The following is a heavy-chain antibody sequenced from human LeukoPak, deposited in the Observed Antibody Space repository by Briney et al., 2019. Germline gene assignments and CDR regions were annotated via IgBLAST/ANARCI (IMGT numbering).Heavy chain of an antibody. D-gene: IGHD2-2*01. CDR3: ARDYCRTTSCLES. CDR1: GFTFNSYA. V-gene: IGHV3-33*01. Sequence: GGSLRLPCAAPGFTFNSYAMFWVRQAPGKGLEWVAFIWPDGSNKLYGDSVKGRFTISRDNSKNTVYLQMNSLRAEDTAVYYCARDYCRTTSCLESWGQGTLVTVSS. J-gene: IGHJ4*02. CDR2: IWPDGSNK.